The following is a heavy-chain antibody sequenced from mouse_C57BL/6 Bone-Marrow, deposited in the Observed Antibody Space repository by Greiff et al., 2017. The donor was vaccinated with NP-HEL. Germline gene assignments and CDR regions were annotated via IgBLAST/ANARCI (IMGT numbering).Heavy chain of an antibody. CDR1: DSEVFPIAY. J-gene: IGHJ4*01. CDR2: ILPSIGRT. D-gene: IGHD1-1*01. Sequence: QVQLKQSGSELRSPGSSVKLSCKDFDSEVFPIAYMSWVRQKPGHGFEWIGGILPSIGRTIYGEKFEDKATLDADTLSNTAYLELNSLTSEDSAIYYCARTAVVATGDYAMDYWGQGTSVTVSS. V-gene: IGHV15-2*01. CDR3: ARTAVVATGDYAMDY.